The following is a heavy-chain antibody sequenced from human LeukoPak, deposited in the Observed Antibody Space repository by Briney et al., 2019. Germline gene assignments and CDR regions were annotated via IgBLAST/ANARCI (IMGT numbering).Heavy chain of an antibody. CDR3: AKVAVHSSGWYGFDS. Sequence: GXXLRLSCVASGFTFSSYAMTWVRQAPGKGLEWVSVISVSGGNTYYADSVKGRFTISRDNSKNTLYLQMNSLRVEDTAVYYCAKVAVHSSGWYGFDSWGQGTLVTVSS. D-gene: IGHD6-19*01. V-gene: IGHV3-23*01. CDR1: GFTFSSYA. J-gene: IGHJ5*01. CDR2: ISVSGGNT.